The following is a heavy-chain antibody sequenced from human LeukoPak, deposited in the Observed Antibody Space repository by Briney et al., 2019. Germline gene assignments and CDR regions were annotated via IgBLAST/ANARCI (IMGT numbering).Heavy chain of an antibody. CDR1: GFTVSSNY. D-gene: IGHD3-3*01. V-gene: IGHV3-7*01. J-gene: IGHJ4*02. CDR2: IKQDGSEE. Sequence: GGSLRLSCAASGFTVSSNYMSWVRQAPGKGLEWVANIKQDGSEEYYVDSVKGRFTISRDNAKNSLYLQMNSLRAEDTAVYYCARPDYDFWSGYLDYWGQGTLVTVSS. CDR3: ARPDYDFWSGYLDY.